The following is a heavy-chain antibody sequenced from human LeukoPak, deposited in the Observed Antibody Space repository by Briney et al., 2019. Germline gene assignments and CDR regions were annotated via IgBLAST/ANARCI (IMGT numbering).Heavy chain of an antibody. CDR2: IWYDGSNK. V-gene: IGHV3-33*01. D-gene: IGHD3-9*01. J-gene: IGHJ6*04. CDR3: ARGKYDISTGSDPYGMDV. CDR1: GFTFSSYG. Sequence: GRSLRLSCAASGFTFSSYGMHWVRQAPGKGLEGVAVIWYDGSNKYYADSVKGRFTISRDNSKNTLYLQMNSLRAEDTAVYYCARGKYDISTGSDPYGMDVWGKGTTVTVSS.